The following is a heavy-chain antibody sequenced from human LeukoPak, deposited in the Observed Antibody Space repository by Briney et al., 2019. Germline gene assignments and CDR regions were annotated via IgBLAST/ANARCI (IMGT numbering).Heavy chain of an antibody. CDR2: IRYDGSNK. Sequence: GGSLRLSCAAAEFTFSSYGMHWVRQAPGNGLEWVAFIRYDGSNKYYADSVKGQFTIYRDNSKNTLYLQMNSLRAEDTAVYYCAKVLPFDYWGQGTLVTVSS. CDR1: EFTFSSYG. D-gene: IGHD4/OR15-4a*01. J-gene: IGHJ4*02. CDR3: AKVLPFDY. V-gene: IGHV3-30*02.